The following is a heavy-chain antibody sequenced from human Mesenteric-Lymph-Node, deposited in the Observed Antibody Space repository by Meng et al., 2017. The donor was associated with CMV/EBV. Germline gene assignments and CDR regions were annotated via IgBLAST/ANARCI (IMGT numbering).Heavy chain of an antibody. Sequence: GGSLRLSCAASGFTFSSYWMSWVRQAPGKGLEWVANIKQDGSEKYYVDSVKGRFTISRDNAKNSLYLQMNSLRAEDTAVYYCARGYDFWSGSYSAANWFDPWGQGTLVTVSS. D-gene: IGHD3-3*01. J-gene: IGHJ5*02. CDR3: ARGYDFWSGSYSAANWFDP. V-gene: IGHV3-7*01. CDR1: GFTFSSYW. CDR2: IKQDGSEK.